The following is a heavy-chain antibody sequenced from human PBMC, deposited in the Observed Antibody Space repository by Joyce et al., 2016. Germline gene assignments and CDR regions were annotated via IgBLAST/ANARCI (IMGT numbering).Heavy chain of an antibody. D-gene: IGHD5-12*01. CDR2: IYHCGSS. V-gene: IGHV4-4*02. CDR1: GGSMNSYIW. CDR3: ATHGSGYYSWLDY. J-gene: IGHJ4*02. Sequence: QVQLQESGPGLVKPSGTLSLTCAVSGGSMNSYIWWSWVRQPPGKGLEWIGDIYHCGSSSYNPSLKSRVTISVDKSKNLFSLNLTSVTAAYTAVYYCATHGSGYYSWLDYWGQGTRVTVSA.